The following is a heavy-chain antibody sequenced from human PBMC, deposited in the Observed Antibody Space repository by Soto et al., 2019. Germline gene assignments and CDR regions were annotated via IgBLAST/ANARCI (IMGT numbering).Heavy chain of an antibody. J-gene: IGHJ4*02. V-gene: IGHV4-39*01. CDR1: GGTIRSSGSY. CDR3: ARSPLGFSSGYIDY. Sequence: SDPLSLTCTVSGGTIRSSGSYWGWIRQPPGRRLEWFGSIYYSGSTYYNRSLKSRVHISVDTSKNQFALKLSSVSAADTAVYYCARSPLGFSSGYIDYWGQGTLVTVSS. CDR2: IYYSGST. D-gene: IGHD3-3*01.